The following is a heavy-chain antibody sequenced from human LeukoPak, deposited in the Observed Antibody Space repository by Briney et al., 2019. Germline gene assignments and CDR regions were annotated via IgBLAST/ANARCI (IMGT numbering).Heavy chain of an antibody. CDR1: GGSISSGSYY. J-gene: IGHJ4*02. V-gene: IGHV4-61*02. CDR2: IYTSGST. Sequence: SQTLSLTCTVSGGSISSGSYYWSWIRQPAGKGLEWIGRIYTSGSTNYNPSLKSRVTISVDTSKNQFSLKLSSVTAADTAVYYCARLSGSYSDFDYWGQGTLVTVSP. D-gene: IGHD1-26*01. CDR3: ARLSGSYSDFDY.